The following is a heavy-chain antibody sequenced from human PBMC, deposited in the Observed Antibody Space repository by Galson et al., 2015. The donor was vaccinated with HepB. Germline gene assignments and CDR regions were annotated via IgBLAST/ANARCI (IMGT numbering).Heavy chain of an antibody. CDR3: ARLPTYYYYDVDG. Sequence: SLRLSCAASGFTFSSYAVHWVRQAPGKGLEWVAVISYDGSNKYYADSVKGRFTISRDNSKNTLYLQMNSLRTEDTAVYYCARLPTYYYYDVDGWGQGTTVTVSS. CDR2: ISYDGSNK. V-gene: IGHV3-30-3*01. J-gene: IGHJ6*02. CDR1: GFTFSSYA.